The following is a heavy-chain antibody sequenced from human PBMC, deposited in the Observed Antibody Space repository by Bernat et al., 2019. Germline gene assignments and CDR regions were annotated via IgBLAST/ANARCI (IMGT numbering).Heavy chain of an antibody. CDR2: IYYSGST. J-gene: IGHJ4*02. CDR1: GGSISSSSYY. Sequence: QLQLQESGPGLVKPSETLSLTCTVSGGSISSSSYYWGWIRQPPGKGLEWIGSIYYSGSTYYNPSLKSRVTISVDTSKNQFSLKPSSVTAADTAVYYCAWYISRQIDYWGQGTLVTVSS. V-gene: IGHV4-39*01. D-gene: IGHD1-1*01. CDR3: AWYISRQIDY.